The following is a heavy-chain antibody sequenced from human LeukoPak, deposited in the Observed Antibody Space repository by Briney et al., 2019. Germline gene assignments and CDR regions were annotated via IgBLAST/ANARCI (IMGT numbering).Heavy chain of an antibody. V-gene: IGHV3-48*01. J-gene: IGHJ3*02. CDR2: ISSSSSTI. CDR1: GFTFSSYS. Sequence: GGSLRLSCAASGFTFSSYSMNWVRQAPGKGLEWVSYISSSSSTIYYADSVKGRFTISRDNAKNSLYLQMNSLRAEDTAVYYCAPKGWEGAFDIWGQGTMVIVSS. D-gene: IGHD1-26*01. CDR3: APKGWEGAFDI.